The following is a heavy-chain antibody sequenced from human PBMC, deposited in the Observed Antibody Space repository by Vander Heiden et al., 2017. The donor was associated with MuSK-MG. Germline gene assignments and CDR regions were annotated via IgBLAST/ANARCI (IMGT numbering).Heavy chain of an antibody. CDR1: GYSISSGYY. D-gene: IGHD2-15*01. Sequence: QVQLQESGPGLVKPSETLSLTCAVSGYSISSGYYWGWIRQPPGKGLEWIGSIYHSGSTYYNPALKSRVTISVDTSKNQFSLKLSSVTAADTAVYYFARHWAGITTPFDYWGQGTLVTVSS. J-gene: IGHJ4*02. V-gene: IGHV4-38-2*01. CDR3: ARHWAGITTPFDY. CDR2: IYHSGST.